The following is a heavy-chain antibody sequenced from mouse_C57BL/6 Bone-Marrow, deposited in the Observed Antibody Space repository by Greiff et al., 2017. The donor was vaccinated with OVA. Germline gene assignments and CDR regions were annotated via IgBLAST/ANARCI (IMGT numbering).Heavy chain of an antibody. D-gene: IGHD2-3*01. CDR3: ASPGDPGPPIYDGYYFDY. V-gene: IGHV1-77*01. Sequence: QVQLQQSGAELVKPGASVKISCKASGYTFTDYYINWVKQRPGQGLEWIGKIGPGSGSPYYNEKFKGKATLTADKSSSTAYMQLSSLTSEDSAVYFCASPGDPGPPIYDGYYFDYWGQGTTLTVSS. CDR2: IGPGSGSP. J-gene: IGHJ2*01. CDR1: GYTFTDYY.